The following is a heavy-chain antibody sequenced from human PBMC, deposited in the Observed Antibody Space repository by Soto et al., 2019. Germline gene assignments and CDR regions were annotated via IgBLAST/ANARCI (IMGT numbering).Heavy chain of an antibody. V-gene: IGHV1-18*01. D-gene: IGHD6-6*01. CDR3: ARDLIAVRPGWFDP. Sequence: QVQLVQSGAEVKKPGASVKVSCKASGYTFTAFGINWVRQAPGLGLEWMGWIIVYNGDTNYAQKLQGRVTMTTDTSTSTAYMELRSLRSDDTAVYYCARDLIAVRPGWFDPWGQGTLVTVSS. CDR1: GYTFTAFG. J-gene: IGHJ5*02. CDR2: IIVYNGDT.